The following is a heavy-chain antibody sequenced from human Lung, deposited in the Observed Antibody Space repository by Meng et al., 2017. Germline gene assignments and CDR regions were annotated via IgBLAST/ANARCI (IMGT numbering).Heavy chain of an antibody. CDR1: GGAFIDYY. CDR3: VRGPTTMAHDFDY. V-gene: IGHV4-34*01. Sequence: QLRLQQRAAVLLNASEPPPLPCVFPGGAFIDYYWSWLRQPPGKGLAGIGEINHSGSTNYNPSLESRATISVDTSQNNLSLKLSSVTAADSAVYYCVRGPTTMAHDFDYWGQGTLVTVSS. CDR2: INHSGST. D-gene: IGHD4-11*01. J-gene: IGHJ4*02.